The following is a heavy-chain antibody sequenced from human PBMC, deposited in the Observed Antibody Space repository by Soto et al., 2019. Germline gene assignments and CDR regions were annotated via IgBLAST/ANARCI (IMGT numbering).Heavy chain of an antibody. CDR1: GGSISSGGYY. Sequence: QVQLQESGPGLVKPSQTLSLTCTVSGGSISSGGYYWSWIRQHPGKGLEWIGYIYYSGSTYYNPSLKGRVXXSXDXXKNQFSLKLSSVTAADTAVYYCARERIAAAVSFDYWGQGTLVTVSS. V-gene: IGHV4-31*03. CDR3: ARERIAAAVSFDY. CDR2: IYYSGST. D-gene: IGHD6-13*01. J-gene: IGHJ4*02.